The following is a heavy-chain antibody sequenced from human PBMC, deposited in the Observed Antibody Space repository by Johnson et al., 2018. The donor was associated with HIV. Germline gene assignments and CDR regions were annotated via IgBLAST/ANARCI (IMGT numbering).Heavy chain of an antibody. V-gene: IGHV3-11*04. CDR1: GFTFSDYY. Sequence: VQLVESGGGLVQPGGSLRLSCAASGFTFSDYYMSWIRQAPGKGLEWVSYITGSGSSIYYADSVKGRFTISRDNAKNSLYLQMNSLRAEDTAVYYCARVLRLPRLGAFDIWGQGTMVTVSS. J-gene: IGHJ3*02. D-gene: IGHD5-12*01. CDR3: ARVLRLPRLGAFDI. CDR2: ITGSGSSI.